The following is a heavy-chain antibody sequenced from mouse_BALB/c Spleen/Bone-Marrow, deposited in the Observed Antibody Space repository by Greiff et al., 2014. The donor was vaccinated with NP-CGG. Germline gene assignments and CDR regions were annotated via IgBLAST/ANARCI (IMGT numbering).Heavy chain of an antibody. CDR1: GYTFTDYT. J-gene: IGHJ2*01. CDR2: VNLNSGGT. V-gene: IGHV1-18*01. CDR3: ARARHYDF. Sequence: EVQLQQSGPELVKPVASVKISCETSGYTFTDYTLHWVKQSHGKSLEWIGGVNLNSGGTSYNQKFKGKATLNLDKSSTTAYMELRSLTSDDSAVYYCARARHYDFWGQGTTLTVSS.